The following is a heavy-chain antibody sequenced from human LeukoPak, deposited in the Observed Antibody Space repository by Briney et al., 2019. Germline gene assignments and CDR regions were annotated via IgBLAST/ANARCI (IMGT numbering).Heavy chain of an antibody. CDR1: GFTFSSYA. D-gene: IGHD3-10*01. V-gene: IGHV3-23*01. Sequence: GGSLRLSRAASGFTFSSYAMSWVRQAPGKGLEWVSAISGSGGSTYYADSVKGRFTISRDNSKNTLYLQMNSLRAEDTAVYYCAKGWGYGSGSYPGAFDIWGQGTMVTVSS. CDR2: ISGSGGST. J-gene: IGHJ3*02. CDR3: AKGWGYGSGSYPGAFDI.